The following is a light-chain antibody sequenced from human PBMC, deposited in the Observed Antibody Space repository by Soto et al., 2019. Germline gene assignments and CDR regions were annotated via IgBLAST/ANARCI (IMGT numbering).Light chain of an antibody. J-gene: IGLJ2*01. CDR2: GNS. V-gene: IGLV1-40*01. Sequence: QAVVTQPPSVSGAPGQRVTISCTGSSSNIGAGYDVHWYQQLPGTAPKLLIHGNSNRPSGVPDRFSGSKSGTSASLAITGLQAEDEADYYCQSYDSSLSGSVFGGGTQLTVL. CDR1: SSNIGAGYD. CDR3: QSYDSSLSGSV.